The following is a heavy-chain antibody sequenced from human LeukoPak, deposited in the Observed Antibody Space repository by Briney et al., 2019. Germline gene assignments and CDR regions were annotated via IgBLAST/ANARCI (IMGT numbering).Heavy chain of an antibody. Sequence: SETLSLTCTVSGGSISSSYWSWIRQPPGKGLEWIGYIYYTGSTTYNPSLKSRVTISVDTSKNQFSLKLSSVTAADTAVYYCARARGYSYGWYYYYMDVWGKGTTVTVSS. D-gene: IGHD5-18*01. CDR1: GGSISSSY. CDR2: IYYTGST. V-gene: IGHV4-59*12. J-gene: IGHJ6*03. CDR3: ARARGYSYGWYYYYMDV.